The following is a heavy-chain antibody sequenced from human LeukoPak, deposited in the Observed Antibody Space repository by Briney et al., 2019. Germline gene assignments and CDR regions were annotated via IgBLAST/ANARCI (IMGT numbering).Heavy chain of an antibody. J-gene: IGHJ4*02. CDR1: GYSISSGYY. V-gene: IGHV4-38-2*02. D-gene: IGHD3-22*01. Sequence: SETLSLTCTVSGYSISSGYYWGWIRQPPGKGLEWIGSIYHSGSTYYNPSLKSRVTISVDTSKNQFSLKLSSVTAADTAVYYCARVVVVITTTQYYFDYWGQGTLVTVSS. CDR3: ARVVVVITTTQYYFDY. CDR2: IYHSGST.